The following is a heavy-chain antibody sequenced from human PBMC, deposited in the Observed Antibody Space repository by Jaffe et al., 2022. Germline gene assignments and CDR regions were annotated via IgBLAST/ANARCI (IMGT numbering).Heavy chain of an antibody. D-gene: IGHD3-10*01. CDR2: IIPIFGTA. CDR1: GGTFSSYA. Sequence: QVQLVQSGAEVKKPGSSVKVSCKASGGTFSSYAISWVRQAPGQGLEWMGGIIPIFGTANYAQKFQGRVTITTDESTSTAYMELSSLRSEDTAVYYCARADDLYYYGSGSYYLDYWGQGTLVTVSS. J-gene: IGHJ4*02. CDR3: ARADDLYYYGSGSYYLDY. V-gene: IGHV1-69*05.